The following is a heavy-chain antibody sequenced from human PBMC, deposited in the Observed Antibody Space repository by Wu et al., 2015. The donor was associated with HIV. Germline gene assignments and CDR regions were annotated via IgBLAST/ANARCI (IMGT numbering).Heavy chain of an antibody. V-gene: IGHV1-2*02. CDR3: ARLQSLHGLYSNADY. CDR2: INANRGGT. CDR1: GYTFSDYY. D-gene: IGHD2-8*01. Sequence: QVHLLQSGAEVKKPGASVMVSCTASGYTFSDYYIYWVRQAPGQGPEWMGWINANRGGTKYVQKFQGRVTMTRDTAVSTAYLELTSLRSDDTAVYYCARLQSLHGLYSNADYWGQGTLVTVSS. J-gene: IGHJ4*02.